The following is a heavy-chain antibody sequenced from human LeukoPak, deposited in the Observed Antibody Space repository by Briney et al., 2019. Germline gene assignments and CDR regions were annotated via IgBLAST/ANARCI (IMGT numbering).Heavy chain of an antibody. D-gene: IGHD2-2*01. V-gene: IGHV1-18*01. CDR3: ARDRVPAAMAVNWFDP. J-gene: IGHJ5*02. CDR1: GYTFTSYG. Sequence: ASVKVSCKASGYTFTSYGISWVRQAPGQGLEWMGWISAYNGNTNYAQKLQGRATMTTDTSTSTAYMELRSLRSDDTAVYYCARDRVPAAMAVNWFDPWGQGTLVTVSS. CDR2: ISAYNGNT.